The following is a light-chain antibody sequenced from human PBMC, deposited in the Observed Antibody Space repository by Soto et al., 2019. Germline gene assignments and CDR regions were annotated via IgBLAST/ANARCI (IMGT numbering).Light chain of an antibody. CDR3: QQYHNLPLT. Sequence: DIQMTQSPSSLSASVGDRVTITCQASQDITNYVNWYFQKPGKAPKLLISAASNSETGVHSRLRGSGSGKHFNFTISSLQPEDIATYYCQQYHNLPLTFGGGTKVEIK. J-gene: IGKJ4*01. V-gene: IGKV1-33*01. CDR2: AAS. CDR1: QDITNY.